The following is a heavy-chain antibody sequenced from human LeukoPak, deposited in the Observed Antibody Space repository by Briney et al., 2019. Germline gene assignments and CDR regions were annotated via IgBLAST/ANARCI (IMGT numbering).Heavy chain of an antibody. D-gene: IGHD3-10*01. J-gene: IGHJ4*02. CDR1: GGSFSGYY. Sequence: SETLSLTCAVYGGSFSGYYWSWIRQPPGKGLEWIGYIYYSGSTNYNPSLKSRVTISVDTSENQFSLKLSSVTAADTAVYYCARNPLWFGESHYFDYWGQGTLVTVSS. CDR3: ARNPLWFGESHYFDY. CDR2: IYYSGST. V-gene: IGHV4-59*01.